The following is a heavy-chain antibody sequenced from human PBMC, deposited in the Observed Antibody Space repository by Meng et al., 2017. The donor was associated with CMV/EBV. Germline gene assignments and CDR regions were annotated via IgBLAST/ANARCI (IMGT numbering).Heavy chain of an antibody. CDR1: GYTFTGYY. D-gene: IGHD3-3*01. V-gene: IGHV1-2*02. J-gene: IGHJ4*02. CDR3: ARDLWKYYDFWSGYRYLDY. Sequence: ASVKVSCKASGYTFTGYYMHWVRQAPGQGLEWMGWINPNSGGTNYAQKFQGRVTMTRDTSISTAYMELSRLRSDDTAVYYCARDLWKYYDFWSGYRYLDYWGQGTLVTVSS. CDR2: INPNSGGT.